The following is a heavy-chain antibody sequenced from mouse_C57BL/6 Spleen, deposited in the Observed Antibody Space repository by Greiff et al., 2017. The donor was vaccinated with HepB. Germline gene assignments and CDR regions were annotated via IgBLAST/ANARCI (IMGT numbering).Heavy chain of an antibody. J-gene: IGHJ3*01. D-gene: IGHD2-10*01. V-gene: IGHV1-50*01. CDR2: IDPSDSYT. Sequence: QVQLQQPGAELVKPGASVKLSCKASGYTFTSYWMQWVKQRPGQGLEWIGEIDPSDSYTNYNQKFKGKATLTVDTSSSTAYMQLSSLTSEDSAVYYCARKGAYYRSSYWGQGTLVTVSA. CDR1: GYTFTSYW. CDR3: ARKGAYYRSSY.